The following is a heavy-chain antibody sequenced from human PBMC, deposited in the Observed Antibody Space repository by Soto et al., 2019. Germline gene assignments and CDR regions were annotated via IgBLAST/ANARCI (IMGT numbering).Heavy chain of an antibody. D-gene: IGHD3-3*01. Sequence: QLQLQESGPGLVKPSETLSLTCSVSGGSVSTSSYYWGWVRQPPGKGLEWIGSIHQSGSPYDNTSLKSRVTISVDTSKNQFSLKLSSMTAADTAVYYCARNVYDFWTLGHFDLWGRGTLVTVSS. J-gene: IGHJ2*01. CDR3: ARNVYDFWTLGHFDL. CDR2: IHQSGSP. CDR1: GGSVSTSSYY. V-gene: IGHV4-39*01.